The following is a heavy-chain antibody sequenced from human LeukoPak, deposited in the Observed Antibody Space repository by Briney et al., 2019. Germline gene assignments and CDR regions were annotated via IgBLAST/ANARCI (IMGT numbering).Heavy chain of an antibody. J-gene: IGHJ5*02. CDR3: ARDSYQDYYGRFDP. CDR2: IWDDGNNK. V-gene: IGHV3-33*01. Sequence: GGSLRLSCAASGFSFSNHGMPWVRQAPGKRLEWVAVIWDDGNNKRYANSVNGRFTISRDNSENTLYLQMNGLTAEDTAMYYCARDSYQDYYGRFDPWGQGTLVIVSS. CDR1: GFSFSNHG. D-gene: IGHD3-10*01.